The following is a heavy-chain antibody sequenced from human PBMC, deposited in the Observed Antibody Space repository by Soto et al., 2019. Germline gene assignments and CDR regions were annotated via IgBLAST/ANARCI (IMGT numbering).Heavy chain of an antibody. CDR1: GFTVSSNY. D-gene: IGHD6-6*01. CDR2: IYSGGST. Sequence: PGGSLRLSCAASGFTVSSNYMSWVRQAPGKGLEWVSVIYSGGSTYYADSVKGRFTISRDNSKNTLYLQMNSLRAEDTAVYYCARSVAARRGEDRFDPWGQGTLVTVYS. J-gene: IGHJ5*02. V-gene: IGHV3-53*01. CDR3: ARSVAARRGEDRFDP.